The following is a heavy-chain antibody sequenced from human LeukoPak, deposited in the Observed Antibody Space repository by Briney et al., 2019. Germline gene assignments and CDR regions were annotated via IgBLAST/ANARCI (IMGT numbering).Heavy chain of an antibody. CDR2: ISSSSSYI. D-gene: IGHD3-3*01. J-gene: IGHJ5*02. V-gene: IGHV3-21*01. Sequence: GGSLRLSCAASGFTFSSYSMNWVRQAPGKGLEWVSSISSSSSYIYYADSVKGRFTISRDNAKNSLYLQMNSLRAEDTAVYYCARSWDYDFWSGYSPWGQGTLVTVSS. CDR3: ARSWDYDFWSGYSP. CDR1: GFTFSSYS.